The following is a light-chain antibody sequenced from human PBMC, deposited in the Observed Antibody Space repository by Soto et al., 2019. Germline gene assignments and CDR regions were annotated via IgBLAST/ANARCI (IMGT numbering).Light chain of an antibody. CDR3: QQYHSTPLT. Sequence: DIVMTQSPDSLAVSLGERATINCKSSQNVLYNSNNKNYLAWYQQKPGQPPKLLIYWASTRESGVPDRFSGSWTWSDFTLTITSLQAEDVALYYCQQYHSTPLTFGGGTKVEI. J-gene: IGKJ4*01. CDR2: WAS. CDR1: QNVLYNSNNKNY. V-gene: IGKV4-1*01.